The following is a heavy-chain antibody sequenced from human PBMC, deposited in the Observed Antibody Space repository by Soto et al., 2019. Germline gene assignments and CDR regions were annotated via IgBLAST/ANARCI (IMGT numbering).Heavy chain of an antibody. V-gene: IGHV3-23*01. J-gene: IGHJ4*02. Sequence: EVQLLESWGGLVQPGGSLRLSCAASGITISNYPMSWVRQAPGKGLDWVSGISGSGDRTYYGDSAKGRFTISKDISQNSLSLQMDSLGVEDTAVYFCGKDDGGYPSTAPHWGQGNLVTVSS. CDR2: ISGSGDRT. D-gene: IGHD3-22*01. CDR3: GKDDGGYPSTAPH. CDR1: GITISNYP.